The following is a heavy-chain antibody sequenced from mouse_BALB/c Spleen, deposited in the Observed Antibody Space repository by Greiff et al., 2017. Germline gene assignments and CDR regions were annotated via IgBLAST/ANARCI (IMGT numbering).Heavy chain of an antibody. D-gene: IGHD2-1*01. CDR2: ISSGGSYT. V-gene: IGHV5-6*01. CDR3: ARHNYGNCLFDY. J-gene: IGHJ2*01. CDR1: GFTFSSYG. Sequence: EVHLVESGGDLVKPGGSLKLSCAASGFTFSSYGMSWVRQTPDKRLEWVATISSGGSYTYYPDSVKGRFTISRDNAKNTLYLQMSSLKSEDTAMYYCARHNYGNCLFDYWGQGTTLTVSS.